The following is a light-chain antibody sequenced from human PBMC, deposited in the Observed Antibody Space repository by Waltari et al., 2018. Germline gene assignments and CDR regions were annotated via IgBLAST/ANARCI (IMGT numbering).Light chain of an antibody. V-gene: IGKV3-20*01. CDR3: QHYVRLPVT. Sequence: EIVLTQSPGTLSLFPGERATLSCRASQSVSRSLAWYQQKPGQAPRLLIYGASSRATGVPDRFSGSGSGTDFSLTISRLEPEDFAVYDCQHYVRLPVTFGQGTKVEIK. CDR2: GAS. CDR1: QSVSRS. J-gene: IGKJ1*01.